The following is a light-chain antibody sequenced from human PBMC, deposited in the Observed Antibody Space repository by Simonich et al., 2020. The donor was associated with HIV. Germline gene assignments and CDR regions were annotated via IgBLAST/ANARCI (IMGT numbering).Light chain of an antibody. CDR2: ENN. CDR3: QSYDSSIPVV. J-gene: IGLJ2*01. CDR1: GGSIASNS. V-gene: IGLV6-57*03. Sequence: NFVLTQPHSVSESPGKTVTISCTRIGGSIASNSVQWYQPRPGSAPTTVIYENNHRPSGVPDRVSGSIDSSSNSASLTISGLKTEDEADYYCQSYDSSIPVVFGGGTKLTVL.